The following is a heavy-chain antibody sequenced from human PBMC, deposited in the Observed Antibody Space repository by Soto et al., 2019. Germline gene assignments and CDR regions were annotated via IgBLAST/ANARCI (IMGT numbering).Heavy chain of an antibody. CDR2: IYYSGST. J-gene: IGHJ3*02. CDR1: GGSISSYY. CDR3: ARRYGYAFDI. D-gene: IGHD5-18*01. V-gene: IGHV4-59*08. Sequence: ETLSLTCTVSGGSISSYYWSWIRQPPGKGLEWIGYIYYSGSTNYNPSLKSRVTISVDTSKNQFSLKLSSVTAADTAIYYCARRYGYAFDIWGQGTMVTVSS.